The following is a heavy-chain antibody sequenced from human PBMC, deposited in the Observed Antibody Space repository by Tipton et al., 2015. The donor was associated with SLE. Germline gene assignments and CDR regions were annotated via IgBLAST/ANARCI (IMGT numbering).Heavy chain of an antibody. CDR3: ARSGSYSQFDY. CDR1: GVSFSGYY. J-gene: IGHJ4*02. CDR2: IYYSGST. V-gene: IGHV4-59*01. Sequence: GLVKPSETLSLTCAVYGVSFSGYYWSWIRQPPGKGLEWIGYIYYSGSTNYNPSLKSRVTISVDTSKNQFSLKLSSVTAADTAVYYCARSGSYSQFDYWGQGTLVTVSS. D-gene: IGHD1-26*01.